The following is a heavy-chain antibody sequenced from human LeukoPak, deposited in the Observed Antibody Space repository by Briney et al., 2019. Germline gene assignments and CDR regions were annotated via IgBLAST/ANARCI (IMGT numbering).Heavy chain of an antibody. Sequence: ASVNLSRKASGYTFTSYYMLWVRQAPGQGLEWMGIINPSGGSISYAQKFQGRVTMTRDTSTSTVYMELSSLRSEDTAVYYCARDGSCSSTSCYGLDYWGQGTLVTVSS. D-gene: IGHD2-2*03. V-gene: IGHV1-46*01. CDR2: INPSGGSI. J-gene: IGHJ4*02. CDR1: GYTFTSYY. CDR3: ARDGSCSSTSCYGLDY.